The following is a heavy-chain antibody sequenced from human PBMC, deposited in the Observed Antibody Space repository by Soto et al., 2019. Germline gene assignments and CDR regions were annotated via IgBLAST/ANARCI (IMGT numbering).Heavy chain of an antibody. CDR2: IKQDGSEQ. CDR1: GFTFSGYW. CDR3: AREAV. Sequence: EVQLVESGGGLVQPGGSLRLSCAASGFTFSGYWMSWVRQAPGKGLEWVANIKQDGSEQFYLDSVKGRFPISRDNAKNSLYLQRYSLRAGDTVVYYSAREAVWGQGTTVTVSS. V-gene: IGHV3-7*05. J-gene: IGHJ6*02.